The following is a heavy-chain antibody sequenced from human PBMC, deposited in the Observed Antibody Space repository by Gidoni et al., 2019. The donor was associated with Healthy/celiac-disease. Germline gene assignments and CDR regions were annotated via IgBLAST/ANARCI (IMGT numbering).Heavy chain of an antibody. V-gene: IGHV4-39*01. CDR2: IYYSGST. D-gene: IGHD4-4*01. CDR3: ASKPSVPIDYSNYVGGLDY. J-gene: IGHJ4*02. CDR1: GGSISSSSYY. Sequence: QLQLQESGPGLVKPSATLSLTCTVSGGSISSSSYYWGWIRQPPGKGLEWIGSIYYSGSTYYNPSLKSRVTISVDTSKNQFSLKLSSVTAADTAVYYCASKPSVPIDYSNYVGGLDYWGQGTLVTVSS.